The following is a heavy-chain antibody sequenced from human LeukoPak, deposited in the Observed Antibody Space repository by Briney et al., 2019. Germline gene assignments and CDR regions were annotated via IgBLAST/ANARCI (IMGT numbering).Heavy chain of an antibody. CDR3: ARGFDYPYYFDY. CDR2: IYSGGST. J-gene: IGHJ4*02. D-gene: IGHD3-16*01. V-gene: IGHV3-66*01. Sequence: GGSLRLSCAVSGFTVSSNYMSWVRQAPGKGLEWVSIIYSGGSTYYADSVKGRFTISSDNSKNTLYLQVNSLRVEDTAVYYCARGFDYPYYFDYWGQGTLVTVSS. CDR1: GFTVSSNY.